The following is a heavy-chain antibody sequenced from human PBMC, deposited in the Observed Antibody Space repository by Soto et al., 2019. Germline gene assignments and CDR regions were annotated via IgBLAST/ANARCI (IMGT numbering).Heavy chain of an antibody. V-gene: IGHV4-30-2*01. CDR3: ARVPGP. J-gene: IGHJ5*02. Sequence: QLQLQESGSGLVKPSQNLSLTCAVSGGAISSGGYSWSWIRQTPGKGLEWIGYIYHSGRTYYNPSLKSRVTMSVDRSKNQFSLKLSSVTAADTAVYYGARVPGPWGQGTLVTVSS. CDR2: IYHSGRT. CDR1: GGAISSGGYS.